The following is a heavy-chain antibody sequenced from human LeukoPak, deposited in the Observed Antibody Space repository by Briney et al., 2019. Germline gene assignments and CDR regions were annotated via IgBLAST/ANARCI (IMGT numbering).Heavy chain of an antibody. J-gene: IGHJ5*02. V-gene: IGHV3-33*01. D-gene: IGHD6-13*01. Sequence: GGSLRLSCAASGFTFSSYGMHWVRQAPGKGLEWVAVIWYDGSNKYYADSVKGRFTISRDNSKNTLYLQMNSLRAEDTAVYYCAGSSYSSSWTGWFDPWGQGTLATVSS. CDR2: IWYDGSNK. CDR3: AGSSYSSSWTGWFDP. CDR1: GFTFSSYG.